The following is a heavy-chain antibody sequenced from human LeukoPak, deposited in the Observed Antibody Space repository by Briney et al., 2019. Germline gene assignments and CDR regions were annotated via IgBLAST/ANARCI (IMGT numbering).Heavy chain of an antibody. D-gene: IGHD2-15*01. J-gene: IGHJ5*02. V-gene: IGHV1-24*01. Sequence: ASVKVSCKVSGYTLTELSMHWVRQAPGKGLEWMGGFDPVDGETIYSQKFQGRVTMTEDTSTDTAYMKLSSMRSEDTAVYYCATDLRGYCSGGSCYHGYWFDPWGQGTLVTVSS. CDR1: GYTLTELS. CDR2: FDPVDGET. CDR3: ATDLRGYCSGGSCYHGYWFDP.